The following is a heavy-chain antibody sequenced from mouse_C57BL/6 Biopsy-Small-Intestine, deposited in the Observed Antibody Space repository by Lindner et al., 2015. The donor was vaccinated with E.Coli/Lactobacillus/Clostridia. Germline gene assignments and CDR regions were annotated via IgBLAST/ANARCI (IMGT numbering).Heavy chain of an antibody. CDR1: GDITGYY. CDR2: INPLSGDT. D-gene: IGHD2-4*01. V-gene: IGHV14-4*02. Sequence: SVKVSCKASGDITGYYMHWVRQAPGQGLEWMGWINPLSGDTNYAQKFQGRVTMTRDTSIDTAYMELSSLRFGDTAVYYCVHYYDSIPLPFDMWGQGTMVTVSS. CDR3: VHYYDSIPLPFDM. J-gene: IGHJ3*02.